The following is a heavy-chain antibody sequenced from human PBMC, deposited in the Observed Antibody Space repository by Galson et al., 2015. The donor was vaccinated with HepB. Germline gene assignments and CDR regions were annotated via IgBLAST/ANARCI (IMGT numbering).Heavy chain of an antibody. V-gene: IGHV3-13*05. CDR3: ARERLGSGYWYFDL. J-gene: IGHJ2*01. Sequence: SLRLSCAASGFTFSSYDIHWVRQTTGKGLEWVSAVDIGGDPYYADSVKGRFTISRENAKNSLYLQMNSLRDGDTAVYYCARERLGSGYWYFDLWGRGTLVTVSS. CDR2: VDIGGDP. CDR1: GFTFSSYD. D-gene: IGHD7-27*01.